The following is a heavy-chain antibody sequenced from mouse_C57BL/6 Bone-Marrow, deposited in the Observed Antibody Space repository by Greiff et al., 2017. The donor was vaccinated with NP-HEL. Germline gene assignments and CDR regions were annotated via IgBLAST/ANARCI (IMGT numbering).Heavy chain of an antibody. CDR2: IYPGSGST. CDR1: GYTFTSYW. J-gene: IGHJ1*03. D-gene: IGHD4-1*01. CDR3: ARAKFINWDGYFDV. V-gene: IGHV1-55*01. Sequence: QVHVKQPGAELVKPGASVKMSCKASGYTFTSYWITWVKQRPGQGLEWIGDIYPGSGSTNYNEKFKSKATLTVDTSSSTAYMQLSSLTSEDSAVYYCARAKFINWDGYFDVWGTGTTVTVSS.